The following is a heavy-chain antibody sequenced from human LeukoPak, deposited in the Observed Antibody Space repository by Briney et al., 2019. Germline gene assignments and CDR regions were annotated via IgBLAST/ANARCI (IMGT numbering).Heavy chain of an antibody. V-gene: IGHV3-7*01. D-gene: IGHD2-8*01. CDR1: GFTFSTNW. CDR2: IKQDGSEK. CDR3: AKAGNGFGY. J-gene: IGHJ4*02. Sequence: GGSLRLSCAASGFTFSTNWMSWVRQAPGKGLEWVANIKQDGSEKNYVDSVKGRFTISRDNAKSSLYLQMNSLRVEDTAVYYCAKAGNGFGYWGQGALVTVSS.